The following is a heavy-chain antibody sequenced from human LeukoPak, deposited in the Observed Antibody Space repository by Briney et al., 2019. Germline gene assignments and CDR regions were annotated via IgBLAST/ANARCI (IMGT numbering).Heavy chain of an antibody. CDR1: GYTFTDYY. Sequence: ASVKVSCKVSGYTFTDYYMYWVQQAPGKGLEWMGLVDPEDGETIYAEKFQGRVTITADTSTDTAYMELSSLRSEDTAVYYCATEKVGATRDFDYWGQGTLVTVSS. D-gene: IGHD1-26*01. CDR2: VDPEDGET. CDR3: ATEKVGATRDFDY. V-gene: IGHV1-69-2*01. J-gene: IGHJ4*02.